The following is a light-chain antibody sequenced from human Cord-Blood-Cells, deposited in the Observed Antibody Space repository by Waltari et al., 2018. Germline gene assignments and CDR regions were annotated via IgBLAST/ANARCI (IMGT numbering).Light chain of an antibody. CDR3: CSYAGSYTFSWV. V-gene: IGLV2-11*01. CDR2: DVS. CDR1: SSDVGGYNY. J-gene: IGLJ3*02. Sequence: QSALTQPRPVSGSTGQSVTISRTGTSSDVGGYNYVTWYQQHPGKAPNLMIYDVSKRPAGVPDLFAGSKSGNTASLTISGLQAEDEADYYCCSYAGSYTFSWVFGGGTKLTVL.